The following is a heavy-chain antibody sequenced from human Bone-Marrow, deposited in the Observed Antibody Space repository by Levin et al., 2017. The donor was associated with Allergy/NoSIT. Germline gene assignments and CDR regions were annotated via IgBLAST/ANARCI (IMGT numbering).Heavy chain of an antibody. D-gene: IGHD3-10*01. CDR1: GFTFGDYA. CDR3: TRESVTMVRGVIIHYYYGMDV. V-gene: IGHV3-49*03. CDR2: IRSKAYGGTT. Sequence: GGSLRLSCTASGFTFGDYAMSWFRQAPGKGLEWVGFIRSKAYGGTTEYAASVKGRFTISRDDSKSIAYLQMNSLKTEDTAVYYCTRESVTMVRGVIIHYYYGMDVWGQGTTVTVSS. J-gene: IGHJ6*02.